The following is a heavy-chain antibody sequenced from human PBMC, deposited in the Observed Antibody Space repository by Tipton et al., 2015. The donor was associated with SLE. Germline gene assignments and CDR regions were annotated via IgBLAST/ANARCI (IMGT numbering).Heavy chain of an antibody. CDR3: ASEILRDYGSAWGPDY. CDR1: SDSISSTIHY. Sequence: TLSLTCTVSSDSISSTIHYWGWIRQPPGKGLEWIGSIYYSGSTYYNPSLKSRVTVSVDTSRNQFSLKLSSVTAADTAVYYCASEILRDYGSAWGPDYWGQGTLVTVSS. V-gene: IGHV4-39*07. J-gene: IGHJ4*02. D-gene: IGHD6-19*01. CDR2: IYYSGST.